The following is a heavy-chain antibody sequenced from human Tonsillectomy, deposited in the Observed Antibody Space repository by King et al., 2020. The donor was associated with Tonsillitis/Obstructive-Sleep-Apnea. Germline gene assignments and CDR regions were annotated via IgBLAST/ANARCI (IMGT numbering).Heavy chain of an antibody. CDR2: FYNSGST. CDR1: GGSISSYY. Sequence: VQLQESGPGLVKPSETLSLTCTVSGGSISSYYWSWIRQPPGKGLEWIGYFYNSGSTNYNPSLKSRVTISVDTSKNQFSLKLSSVTAADTAVYYCARFSSPVIQGVRYYYLHYWGQGTLVTVSS. CDR3: ARFSSPVIQGVRYYYLHY. J-gene: IGHJ4*02. D-gene: IGHD3-10*01. V-gene: IGHV4-59*01.